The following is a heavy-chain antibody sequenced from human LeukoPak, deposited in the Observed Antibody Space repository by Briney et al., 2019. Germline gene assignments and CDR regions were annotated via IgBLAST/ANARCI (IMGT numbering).Heavy chain of an antibody. V-gene: IGHV3-48*01. CDR1: GFTFRSYS. J-gene: IGHJ4*02. Sequence: GGSLRLSCAASGFTFRSYSMNWVRQAPGRGLECVSYISNAIWYADSVKGRLTISRDNAKNALYLQMNSLRPEDTAVYYCVRDSDYAFDHWGQGALVTVSS. CDR3: VRDSDYAFDH. D-gene: IGHD3-16*01. CDR2: ISNAI.